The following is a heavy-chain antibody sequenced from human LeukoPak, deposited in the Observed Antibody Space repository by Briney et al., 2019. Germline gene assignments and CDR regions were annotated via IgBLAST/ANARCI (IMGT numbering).Heavy chain of an antibody. V-gene: IGHV1-2*06. J-gene: IGHJ4*02. CDR3: ARVRSWYTTIPFDY. D-gene: IGHD6-13*01. Sequence: GASVKVSCKASGYTFTGYDMHWVRQAPGQGLEWMGRINPNSGGTNYAQKFQGRVTMTRDKSVSTAYMELSRLRSDDTAVYYCARVRSWYTTIPFDYWGQGTLVTVSS. CDR2: INPNSGGT. CDR1: GYTFTGYD.